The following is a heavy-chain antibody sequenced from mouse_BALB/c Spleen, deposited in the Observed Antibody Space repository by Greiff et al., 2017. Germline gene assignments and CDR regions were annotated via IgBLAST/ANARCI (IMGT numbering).Heavy chain of an antibody. CDR2: IRLKSNNYAT. V-gene: IGHV6-6*02. CDR3: TSLRAY. CDR1: GFTFTNYW. Sequence: EVQLLESGGGLVQPGGSMKLSCVASGFTFTNYWMNWVSQSPEQGLEWVAAIRLKSNNYATHYAESVKGTFTISRDDSKSSVYLQMNTLRAEDTGIYYCTSLRAYWGQGTLLTVSA. D-gene: IGHD1-1*01. J-gene: IGHJ3*01.